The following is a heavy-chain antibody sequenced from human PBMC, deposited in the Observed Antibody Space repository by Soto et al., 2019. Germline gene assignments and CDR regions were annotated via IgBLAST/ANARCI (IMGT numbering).Heavy chain of an antibody. Sequence: GGSLRLSCAASGFTFSNAWMSWVRHAPGKGLEWVGRIKSKTDGGTTDYAAPVKGRFTISRDDSKNTLYLQMNSLKTEDTAVYYCTTERSWIQLWSFDYWGQGTLVTVSS. D-gene: IGHD5-18*01. J-gene: IGHJ4*02. CDR1: GFTFSNAW. V-gene: IGHV3-15*01. CDR3: TTERSWIQLWSFDY. CDR2: IKSKTDGGTT.